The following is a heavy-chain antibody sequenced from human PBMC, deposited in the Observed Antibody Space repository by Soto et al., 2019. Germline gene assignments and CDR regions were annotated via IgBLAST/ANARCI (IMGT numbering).Heavy chain of an antibody. CDR2: INPNSGGT. CDR1: GYTFTGYY. Sequence: ASVKVSCKASGYTFTGYYMHWVRQAPGQGLEWMGWINPNSGGTNYAQKFQGRVTMTRDTSISTAYMELRSLRSDDTAVYYCARYSGSYNPFDYWGQGTLVTVSS. V-gene: IGHV1-2*02. D-gene: IGHD1-26*01. J-gene: IGHJ4*02. CDR3: ARYSGSYNPFDY.